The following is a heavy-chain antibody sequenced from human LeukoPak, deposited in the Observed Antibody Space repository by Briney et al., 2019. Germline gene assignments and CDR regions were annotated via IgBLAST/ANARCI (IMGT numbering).Heavy chain of an antibody. CDR3: ARVSHYYGSEIEY. Sequence: ASVKVSCKASGYTFNSYDITWVREVPGQGLEWMGWISAYNGNTNYAQKVQGRVTMTTDTSTSTAYMELRSLRSDDTAVYYCARVSHYYGSEIEYWGQGTLVTVSS. J-gene: IGHJ4*02. CDR1: GYTFNSYD. CDR2: ISAYNGNT. D-gene: IGHD3-10*01. V-gene: IGHV1-18*01.